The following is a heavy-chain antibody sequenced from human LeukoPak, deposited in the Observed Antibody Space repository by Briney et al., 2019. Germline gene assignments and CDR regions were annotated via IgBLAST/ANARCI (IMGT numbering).Heavy chain of an antibody. Sequence: SETLSLTCAVSGGSISSGGYSWSWIRQPPGKGLEWIGYINHSGSTNYNPSLKSRVTISVGTSKNQFSLKLSSVTAADTAVYYCAREDGDGGSNSNFDYWGQGTLVTVSS. V-gene: IGHV4-30-2*01. CDR3: AREDGDGGSNSNFDY. CDR1: GGSISSGGYS. D-gene: IGHD4-17*01. J-gene: IGHJ4*02. CDR2: INHSGST.